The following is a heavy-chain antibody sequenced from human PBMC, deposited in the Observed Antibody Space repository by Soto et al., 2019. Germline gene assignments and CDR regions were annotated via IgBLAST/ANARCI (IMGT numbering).Heavy chain of an antibody. Sequence: EVQLVESGGGLVQPGGSLKLSCAASGFTFSGSAMHWVRQASGKGLEWVGRIRSKANSYATAYAASVKGRFTISRDDSKNTAYLQMNSLKTEDTAVYYCTRLGDYYDSSGYFTMDVWGQGTTVTVSS. V-gene: IGHV3-73*02. J-gene: IGHJ6*02. CDR1: GFTFSGSA. CDR3: TRLGDYYDSSGYFTMDV. D-gene: IGHD3-22*01. CDR2: IRSKANSYAT.